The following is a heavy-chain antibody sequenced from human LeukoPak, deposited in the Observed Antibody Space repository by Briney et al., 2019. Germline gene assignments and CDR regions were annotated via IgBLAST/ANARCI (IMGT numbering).Heavy chain of an antibody. D-gene: IGHD3-22*01. CDR1: GFTFSSYS. J-gene: IGHJ4*02. Sequence: GGSLRLSCAASGFTFSSYSMNWVRQAPGKGLEWVSSISSSSSKYYADSVKGRITISRDNAKNSLYLQMNSLRAEDTAVYYCARTISLIVVAAFDYWGQGTLVTVSS. CDR2: ISSSSSK. CDR3: ARTISLIVVAAFDY. V-gene: IGHV3-21*01.